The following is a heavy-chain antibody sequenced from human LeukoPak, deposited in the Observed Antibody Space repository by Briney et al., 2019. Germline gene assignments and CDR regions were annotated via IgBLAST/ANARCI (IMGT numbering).Heavy chain of an antibody. D-gene: IGHD4-17*01. Sequence: GGSLRLSCAASGFTFSSYVMSWVRQAPGKGLEWVSGISGSGGTTYYADSVKGRFTISRDNSKDTLYLQMNSLRAEDTAVYYCAKAHYGDSTYSNFDYWGQGTLVTVSS. V-gene: IGHV3-23*01. J-gene: IGHJ4*02. CDR3: AKAHYGDSTYSNFDY. CDR1: GFTFSSYV. CDR2: ISGSGGTT.